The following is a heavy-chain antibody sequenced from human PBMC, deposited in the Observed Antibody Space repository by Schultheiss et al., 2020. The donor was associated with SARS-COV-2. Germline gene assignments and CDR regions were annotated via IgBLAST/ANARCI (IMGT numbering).Heavy chain of an antibody. CDR3: ARDRAQGLGMDV. CDR2: INPNSGGT. V-gene: IGHV1-2*04. D-gene: IGHD3-10*01. Sequence: ASMKVSCKASGYTFTGYYMHWVRQAPGQGLEWMGWINPNSGGTNYAQKFQGWVTMTRDTSISTAYMELSRLRSDDTAVYYCARDRAQGLGMDVWGQGTTVTVSS. CDR1: GYTFTGYY. J-gene: IGHJ6*02.